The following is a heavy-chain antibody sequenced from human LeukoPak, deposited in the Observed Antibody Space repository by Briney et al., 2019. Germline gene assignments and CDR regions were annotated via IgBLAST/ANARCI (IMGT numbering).Heavy chain of an antibody. CDR2: IIPIFGTA. J-gene: IGHJ4*02. D-gene: IGHD2-15*01. V-gene: IGHV1-69*05. Sequence: SSVKVSCKASGGTFSSYAISWVRQAPGQGLDWMGGIIPIFGTANYAQMFQGRVTITTDESTSTAYMELSSLRSEDTAVHYCASTPFSRYCSGGSCYSGGFDYWGQGTLVTVSS. CDR3: ASTPFSRYCSGGSCYSGGFDY. CDR1: GGTFSSYA.